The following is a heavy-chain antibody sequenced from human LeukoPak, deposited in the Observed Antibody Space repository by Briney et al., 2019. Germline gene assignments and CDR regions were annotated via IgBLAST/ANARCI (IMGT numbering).Heavy chain of an antibody. CDR2: FDPEDGET. Sequence: GASVKVSCKVSGYTLTELSMHWVRQAPGKGLEWMGGFDPEDGETIYAQKFQGRVTMTEDTSTDTAYMELSSLRSEDTAVYYCATEARYYYDSSGYSDYWGQGTLVTVSS. CDR3: ATEARYYYDSSGYSDY. V-gene: IGHV1-24*01. CDR1: GYTLTELS. J-gene: IGHJ4*02. D-gene: IGHD3-22*01.